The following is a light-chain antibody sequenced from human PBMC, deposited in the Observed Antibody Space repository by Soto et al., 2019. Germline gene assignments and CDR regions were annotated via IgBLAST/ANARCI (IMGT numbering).Light chain of an antibody. CDR3: SSYAGSATYV. J-gene: IGLJ1*01. CDR1: RSDVGNYNY. Sequence: QSVLTQPASVSGSPGQSITISCTGTRSDVGNYNYVSWYQQHPGKAPKLMIYEVSNRPSGVSHRFSGSKSGNTASLTISGLQAEDEADYYCSSYAGSATYVFGTGTKLTVL. V-gene: IGLV2-14*01. CDR2: EVS.